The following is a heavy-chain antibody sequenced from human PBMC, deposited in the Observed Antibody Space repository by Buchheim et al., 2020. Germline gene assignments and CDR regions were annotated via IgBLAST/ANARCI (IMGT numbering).Heavy chain of an antibody. Sequence: QLQLQASGPGLVKPSETLSLTCTVSGGPISSSTYYCVWIRQPPGRGLEWIGAISYAGTPHYNASLESRVTISEDASKKQSFLKLSSVTVADTAVYYCARGKVGSDWIDPWGQG. CDR3: ARGKVGSDWIDP. J-gene: IGHJ5*02. CDR2: ISYAGTP. CDR1: GGPISSSTYY. D-gene: IGHD1-26*01. V-gene: IGHV4-39*01.